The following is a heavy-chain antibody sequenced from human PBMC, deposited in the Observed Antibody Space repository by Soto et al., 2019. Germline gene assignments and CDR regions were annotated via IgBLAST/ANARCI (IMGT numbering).Heavy chain of an antibody. D-gene: IGHD7-27*01. CDR3: ARGLTYYYYMDV. Sequence: GGSLRLSCAASGFTFSTYNMNWVRQAPGKGLEWVSYISSSSTTIYYADSVKGRFTISRDNAKDSLYLQMNSLRAEDTAVYYCARGLTYYYYMDVWGKGTTVTVSS. V-gene: IGHV3-48*01. CDR1: GFTFSTYN. J-gene: IGHJ6*03. CDR2: ISSSSTTI.